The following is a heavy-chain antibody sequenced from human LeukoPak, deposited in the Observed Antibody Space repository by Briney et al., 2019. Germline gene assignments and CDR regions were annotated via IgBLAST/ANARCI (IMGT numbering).Heavy chain of an antibody. V-gene: IGHV3-48*02. CDR3: ARDSGNSFDY. Sequence: GGSLRLSCAASGFTVSSTYMNWVRQAPGKGLEWLSYISSSGSSRYYADSVKGRFTISRDNAKNSLYLQMNSLRDGDTAVYYCARDSGNSFDYWGQGTLVTVSS. J-gene: IGHJ4*02. CDR1: GFTVSSTY. CDR2: ISSSGSSR.